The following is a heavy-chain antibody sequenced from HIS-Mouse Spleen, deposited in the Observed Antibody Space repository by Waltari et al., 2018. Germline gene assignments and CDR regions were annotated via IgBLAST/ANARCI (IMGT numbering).Heavy chain of an antibody. CDR3: AREIPYSSSWYDWYFDL. J-gene: IGHJ2*01. D-gene: IGHD6-13*01. Sequence: QLQLQESGPGLVKPPETLSLTCTVSGGSISSSSYYWGWIRQPPGKGLGWIGSIYYSWSTYYNPSLKSRVTISVDTSKNQFSLKLSSVTAADTAVYYCAREIPYSSSWYDWYFDLWGRGTLVTVSS. CDR2: IYYSWST. CDR1: GGSISSSSYY. V-gene: IGHV4-39*07.